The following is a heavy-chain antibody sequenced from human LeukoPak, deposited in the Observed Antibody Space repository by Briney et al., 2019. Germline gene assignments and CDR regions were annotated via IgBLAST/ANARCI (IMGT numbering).Heavy chain of an antibody. CDR1: GFTFSTYA. CDR2: IKKDGSEK. V-gene: IGHV3-7*01. Sequence: PGRSLRLSCAASGFTFSTYAMHWVRQAPGKGLEWVANIKKDGSEKYYVDSVKGRFTISRDNAKNSLYLQMDSLGAEDTAVYYCARVYYSYYYMDVWGKGTTVTVSS. CDR3: ARVYYSYYYMDV. J-gene: IGHJ6*03.